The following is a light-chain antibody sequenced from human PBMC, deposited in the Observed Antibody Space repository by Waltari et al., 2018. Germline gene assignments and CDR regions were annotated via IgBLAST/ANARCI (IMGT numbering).Light chain of an antibody. CDR3: QQRSNWPIT. J-gene: IGKJ5*01. CDR1: QRVSSY. V-gene: IGKV3-11*01. Sequence: CRASQRVSSYLAWYQQKPGQAPRLLIYDASNSATGIPARFSGSGSGTDFTLTISSLEPEDFAVYYCQQRSNWPITFGQGTRLEIK. CDR2: DAS.